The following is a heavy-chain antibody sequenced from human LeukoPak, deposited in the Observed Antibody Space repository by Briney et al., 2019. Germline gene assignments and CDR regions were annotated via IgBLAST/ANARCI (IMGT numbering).Heavy chain of an antibody. V-gene: IGHV3-66*01. Sequence: GGSLRLSCAASGFTVSSHNMGXXRQAQGKGLEWVSVIYSGGSTYYADSVKGRFTISGDNSKNTLYLQMSSLRAEDTAAYYCARDLFFDYWGQGSLVTVSS. D-gene: IGHD3-3*01. J-gene: IGHJ4*02. CDR2: IYSGGST. CDR1: GFTVSSHN. CDR3: ARDLFFDY.